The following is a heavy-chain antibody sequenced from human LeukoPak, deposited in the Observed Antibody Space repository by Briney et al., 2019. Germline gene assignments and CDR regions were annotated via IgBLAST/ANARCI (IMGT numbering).Heavy chain of an antibody. V-gene: IGHV3-48*01. J-gene: IGHJ4*02. CDR2: ISSSSDTI. D-gene: IGHD3-10*01. Sequence: GGSLRLSCAASGFTFSSYSMNWVRQAPGKGLEWVSYISSSSDTIYYADSMKGRFTISRDNSKNTLYLQMNSLRAEDTAVYYCAKDTYGSGSPDYWGQGTLVTVSS. CDR1: GFTFSSYS. CDR3: AKDTYGSGSPDY.